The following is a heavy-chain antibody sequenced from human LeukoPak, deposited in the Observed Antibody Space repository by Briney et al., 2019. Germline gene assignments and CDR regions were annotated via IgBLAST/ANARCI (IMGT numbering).Heavy chain of an antibody. CDR2: ISYDGSNE. CDR3: AKIQGWFNAAFHV. D-gene: IGHD6-19*01. J-gene: IGHJ3*01. CDR1: GFTFSSYV. Sequence: GGSLRLSCAASGFTFSSYVMHWVRQAPGKGLEWVAIISYDGSNEYYADSVKGRFTISRDISKNTLFLQMNSLRAEDTAVYYCAKIQGWFNAAFHVGGQGTMVTVSS. V-gene: IGHV3-30*04.